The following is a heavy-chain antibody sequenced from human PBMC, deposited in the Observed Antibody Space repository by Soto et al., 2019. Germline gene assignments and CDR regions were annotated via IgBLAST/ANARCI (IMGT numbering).Heavy chain of an antibody. CDR1: GGSISSYY. V-gene: IGHV4-59*08. CDR2: IYYSGTT. J-gene: IGHJ4*02. Sequence: PSETLSLTCTVSGGSISSYYWSWIRQPPGKGLEWIGYIYYSGTTNYNPSLKSRVTISVDTSKNQFSLKLSSVTAADTAVYYCMLGSGWKDFDYWGQGTLVTVSS. CDR3: MLGSGWKDFDY. D-gene: IGHD3-22*01.